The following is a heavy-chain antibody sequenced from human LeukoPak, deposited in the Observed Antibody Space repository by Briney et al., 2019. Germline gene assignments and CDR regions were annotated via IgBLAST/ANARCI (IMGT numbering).Heavy chain of an antibody. J-gene: IGHJ4*02. D-gene: IGHD6-13*01. CDR3: ARDQAAAGTMDY. Sequence: GSLRLSCAASGFTFSSYSMNWVRQAPGKGLEWVSSISSSSSYIYYADSVKGRFTISRDNAKNSLYLQMNSLRAEDTAVYYCARDQAAAGTMDYWGQGTLVTVSS. V-gene: IGHV3-21*01. CDR1: GFTFSSYS. CDR2: ISSSSSYI.